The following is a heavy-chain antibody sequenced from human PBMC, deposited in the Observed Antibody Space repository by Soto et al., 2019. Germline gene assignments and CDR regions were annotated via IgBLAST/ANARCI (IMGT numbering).Heavy chain of an antibody. CDR3: ARVVVATTRAFDI. CDR2: IYYSGSA. CDR1: GGSISGGYY. J-gene: IGHJ3*02. Sequence: KASETLSLTCTVSGGSISGGYYWSWIRQYPGKGLEWIGYIYYSGSAYYNPSLKNRVTISIDTSKNQFSLTLSSVTAADTAVYFCARVVVATTRAFDIWGQGTMVTVSS. D-gene: IGHD2-15*01. V-gene: IGHV4-31*03.